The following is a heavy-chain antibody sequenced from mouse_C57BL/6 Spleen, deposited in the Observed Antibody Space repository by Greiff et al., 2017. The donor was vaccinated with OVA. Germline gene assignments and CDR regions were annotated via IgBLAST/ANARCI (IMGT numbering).Heavy chain of an antibody. Sequence: QVQLKQSGAELVKPGASVKISCKASGYAFSSYWMNWVKQRPGKGLEWIGQIYPGDGDTNYNGKFKGKATLTADKSSSTAYMQLSSLTSEDSAVYFCARIPLFAPVVPVWGTGTTVTVSS. V-gene: IGHV1-80*01. CDR3: ARIPLFAPVVPV. D-gene: IGHD1-1*01. J-gene: IGHJ1*03. CDR2: IYPGDGDT. CDR1: GYAFSSYW.